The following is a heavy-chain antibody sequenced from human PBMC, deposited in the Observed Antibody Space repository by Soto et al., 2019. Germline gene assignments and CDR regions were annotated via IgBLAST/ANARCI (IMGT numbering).Heavy chain of an antibody. V-gene: IGHV3-11*01. CDR3: ARDNRSFWNGHYRRYAYYGMDV. CDR1: GFSFSDYY. J-gene: IGHJ6*02. D-gene: IGHD3-3*01. Sequence: HVQLVESGGGLVEPGGSLRLSCAASGFSFSDYYVNWIRQAPGKGLEWISYTGRSLYPIYYADSVKGRFSISRDSAKNSVFLQMNSLRVEDTAVNYCARDNRSFWNGHYRRYAYYGMDVWGRGTTVIVSS. CDR2: TGRSLYPI.